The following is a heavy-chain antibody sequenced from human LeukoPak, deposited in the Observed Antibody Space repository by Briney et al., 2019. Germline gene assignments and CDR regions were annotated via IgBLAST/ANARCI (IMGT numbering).Heavy chain of an antibody. D-gene: IGHD6-13*01. V-gene: IGHV4-61*02. CDR3: ARDPGYSSSFFRFDP. CDR1: GGSISSGSYY. Sequence: SETLSLTCTVSGGSISSGSYYWSWIRQPAGKGLEWIGRIYTSGSTNYNPSLKSRVTISVDTSKNQFSLKLSSVTAADTAVYYCARDPGYSSSFFRFDPWGQGTLVTVSS. J-gene: IGHJ5*02. CDR2: IYTSGST.